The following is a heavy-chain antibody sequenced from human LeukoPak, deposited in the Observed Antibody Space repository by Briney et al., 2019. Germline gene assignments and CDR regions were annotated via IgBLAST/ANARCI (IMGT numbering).Heavy chain of an antibody. CDR1: GFTLSSYD. J-gene: IGHJ4*02. D-gene: IGHD3-3*01. CDR3: ASLVLEWLFSPSDY. CDR2: ISGSGGST. Sequence: GGSLRLSCAASGFTLSSYDMSWVRQAPGKGLEWVSAISGSGGSTYYADSVKGRFTISRNNSKNTLYLQLNSLRAEDTAVYYCASLVLEWLFSPSDYWGQGTLVTVSS. V-gene: IGHV3-23*01.